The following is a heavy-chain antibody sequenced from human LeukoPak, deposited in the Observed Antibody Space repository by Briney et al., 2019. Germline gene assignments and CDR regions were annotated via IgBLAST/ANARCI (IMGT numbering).Heavy chain of an antibody. Sequence: GASVKVSCKASGYTFTSYAMNWVRQAPGQGLEWMGWISGYNGNKNYAQKLQGRVTMTTDTSTSTAYMEVRSLRSDDTAVYYCARTSAILPGFLYYMDVWGKGTTVTISS. CDR2: ISGYNGNK. D-gene: IGHD3-9*01. J-gene: IGHJ6*03. CDR3: ARTSAILPGFLYYMDV. V-gene: IGHV1-18*01. CDR1: GYTFTSYA.